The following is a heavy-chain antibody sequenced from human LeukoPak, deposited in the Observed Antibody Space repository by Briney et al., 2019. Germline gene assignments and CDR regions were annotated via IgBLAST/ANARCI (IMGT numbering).Heavy chain of an antibody. CDR1: GYTLTELS. CDR3: ARESGSSWSDNWFDP. CDR2: FDPEDGET. J-gene: IGHJ5*02. V-gene: IGHV1-24*01. D-gene: IGHD6-13*01. Sequence: ASVKVSCKVSGYTLTELSMHWVRQAPGKGLEWMGGFDPEDGETIYAQKFQGRVTMTEDTSTDTAYMELSSLRAEDTAVYYCARESGSSWSDNWFDPWGQGTLVTVSS.